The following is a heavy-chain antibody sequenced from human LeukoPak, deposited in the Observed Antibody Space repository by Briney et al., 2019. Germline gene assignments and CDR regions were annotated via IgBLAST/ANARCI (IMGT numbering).Heavy chain of an antibody. CDR2: VSGSGDNT. D-gene: IGHD4-17*01. J-gene: IGHJ4*02. CDR3: ARVDPGGTLFTVTTAFTRTPRGSYFDY. Sequence: PGGSLRLSCAASGFTFNNYAMTWVRQAPGKGLEWVSVVSGSGDNTNYADSVKGRFTISRDNSKNTLYLQMNSLRAEDTAVYYCARVDPGGTLFTVTTAFTRTPRGSYFDYWGQGTLVTVSS. V-gene: IGHV3-23*01. CDR1: GFTFNNYA.